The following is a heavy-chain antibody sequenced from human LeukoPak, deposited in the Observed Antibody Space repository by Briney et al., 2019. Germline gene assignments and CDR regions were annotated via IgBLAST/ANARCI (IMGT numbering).Heavy chain of an antibody. V-gene: IGHV1-18*01. Sequence: GASVKVSCKASGYIFSSYAISWVRQALGQGLEWMGWISVYNDNTHYAKSLQDRVTMTTDTSTKTVYMELRSLTSDDTAVYYCARGEGGWYRGLDYWGQGTLVTVSS. CDR2: ISVYNDNT. J-gene: IGHJ4*02. CDR1: GYIFSSYA. D-gene: IGHD6-19*01. CDR3: ARGEGGWYRGLDY.